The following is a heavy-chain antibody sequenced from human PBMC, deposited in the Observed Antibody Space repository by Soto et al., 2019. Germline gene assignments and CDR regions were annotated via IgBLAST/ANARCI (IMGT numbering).Heavy chain of an antibody. CDR3: ARGNGVVGFPGY. D-gene: IGHD2-21*01. V-gene: IGHV4-34*01. Sequence: QVQLQQWGAGLLKPSETLSLTCAVYGGSFSGYYWSWIRQPPGKGLEWIGEINHSGSTNYNPSLKSRVTISVDTSKNQFSLKLSSVTAADTAVYYCARGNGVVGFPGYWGQGTLVTVSS. CDR1: GGSFSGYY. CDR2: INHSGST. J-gene: IGHJ4*02.